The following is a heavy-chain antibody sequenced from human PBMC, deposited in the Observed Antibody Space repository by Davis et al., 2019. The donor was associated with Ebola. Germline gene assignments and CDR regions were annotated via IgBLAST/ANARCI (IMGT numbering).Heavy chain of an antibody. J-gene: IGHJ4*02. V-gene: IGHV3-30-3*01. Sequence: PGGSLRLSCAASGFTFSSYAMHWVRQAPGKGLEWVAVISYDGSNKYYADSVKGRFTISRDNSKNTLYLQMNSLRAEDTAVYYCARVFGDHHYFDYWGQGTLVTVSS. CDR3: ARVFGDHHYFDY. CDR2: ISYDGSNK. CDR1: GFTFSSYA. D-gene: IGHD3-10*01.